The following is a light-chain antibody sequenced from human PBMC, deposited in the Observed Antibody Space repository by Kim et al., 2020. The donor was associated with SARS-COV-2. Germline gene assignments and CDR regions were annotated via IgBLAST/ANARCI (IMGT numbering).Light chain of an antibody. V-gene: IGLV1-47*01. CDR2: RNN. J-gene: IGLJ3*02. CDR1: SSNIGSNY. Sequence: ELTQPPSASGTPGQRVTISCPGSSSNIGSNYVYWYQQLPGTAPKLLIYRNNQRPSGVPDRFSGSKSGTSASLAISGLRSEDEADYYCAAWDDSLKVFG. CDR3: AAWDDSLKV.